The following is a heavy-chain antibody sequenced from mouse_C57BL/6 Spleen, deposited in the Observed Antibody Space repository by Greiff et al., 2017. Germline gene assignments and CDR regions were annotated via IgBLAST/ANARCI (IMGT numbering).Heavy chain of an antibody. J-gene: IGHJ4*01. CDR3: AREELGMGAMDY. Sequence: QVQLKQPGAELVRPGTSVKLSCKASGYTFTSYWMHWVKQRPGQGLEWIGVIDPSDSYTNYNQKFKGKATLTVDTSSSTAYMQLSSLTSEDSAVYYCAREELGMGAMDYWGQGTSVTVSS. V-gene: IGHV1-59*01. D-gene: IGHD4-1*01. CDR2: IDPSDSYT. CDR1: GYTFTSYW.